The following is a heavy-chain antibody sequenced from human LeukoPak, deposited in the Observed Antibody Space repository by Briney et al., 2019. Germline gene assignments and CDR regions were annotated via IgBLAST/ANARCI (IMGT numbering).Heavy chain of an antibody. Sequence: SVKVSCKASGGTFSSYAISWVRQAPGQGLEWMGGIIPIFGTASYAQKFQGRVTMTRDTSTSTVYMELSSLRSEDTAVYYCARDSPGGLQIPDYWGQGTLVTVSS. CDR2: IIPIFGTA. CDR3: ARDSPGGLQIPDY. D-gene: IGHD5-24*01. CDR1: GGTFSSYA. V-gene: IGHV1-69*05. J-gene: IGHJ4*02.